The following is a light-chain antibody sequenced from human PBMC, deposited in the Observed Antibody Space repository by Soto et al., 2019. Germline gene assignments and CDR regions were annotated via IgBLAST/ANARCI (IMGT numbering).Light chain of an antibody. V-gene: IGLV2-23*01. J-gene: IGLJ3*02. CDR1: SSDVGNYNL. Sequence: QSALTQPASVSGSPGQSITISCTGTSSDVGNYNLVSWYQQHPGKAPKLMIYEGSKRPSGVSDRFSGSKSGNTASLTVSGLQAEDEADYYCCSYAGSYTWVFGGGTKVTVL. CDR2: EGS. CDR3: CSYAGSYTWV.